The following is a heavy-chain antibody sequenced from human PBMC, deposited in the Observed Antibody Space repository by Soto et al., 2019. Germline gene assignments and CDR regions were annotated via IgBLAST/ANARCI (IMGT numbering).Heavy chain of an antibody. CDR3: AAELGFGKLSGV. V-gene: IGHV1-69*01. CDR2: IIPLFGTT. Sequence: QVQVVQSGVEVRRPGSSVKVSCKASGDTFKNCVISWVRQAPGQGLEWMGGIIPLFGTTDFAQRFQGRLTITTGESTTTAYMELSRLRSEDTATYYCAAELGFGKLSGVWSQGTTFIVSS. D-gene: IGHD3-10*01. CDR1: GDTFKNCV. J-gene: IGHJ6*02.